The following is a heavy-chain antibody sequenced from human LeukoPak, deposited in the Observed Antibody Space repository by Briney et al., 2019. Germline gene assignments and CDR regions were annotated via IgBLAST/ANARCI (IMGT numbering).Heavy chain of an antibody. CDR2: IYYSGST. D-gene: IGHD3-16*01. V-gene: IGHV4-59*01. CDR1: GGSISSYY. CDR3: ARESGSYLWRSWLNP. Sequence: SETLSLTCTVSGGSISSYYWSWIRQPPGKGLEWIGYIYYSGSTNYNPSLKSRVTISVDTSKNQFTLKLNSVTAADTAVYYCARESGSYLWRSWLNPWGQGTLVTVSS. J-gene: IGHJ5*02.